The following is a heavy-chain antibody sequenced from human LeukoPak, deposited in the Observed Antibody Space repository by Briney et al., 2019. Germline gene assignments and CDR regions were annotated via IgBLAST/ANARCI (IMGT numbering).Heavy chain of an antibody. CDR3: AKDSSPYGGNSFGFDY. J-gene: IGHJ4*02. CDR2: ISWNSGSI. Sequence: HPGGSLRLSCAASGFTFDDYAMHWVRQAPGKGLEWVSGISWNSGSIGYADSVKGRFTTSRDNAKNSLYLQMNSLRAEDTALYYCAKDSSPYGGNSFGFDYWGQGTLVTVSS. V-gene: IGHV3-9*01. CDR1: GFTFDDYA. D-gene: IGHD4-23*01.